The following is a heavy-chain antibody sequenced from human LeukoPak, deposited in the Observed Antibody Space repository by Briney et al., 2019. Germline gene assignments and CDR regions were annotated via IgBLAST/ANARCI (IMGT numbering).Heavy chain of an antibody. D-gene: IGHD6-13*01. Sequence: GGSLRLTCAASGFTFSSYGMHWVRQAPGKGLEWVAFIWYDGSSKYYADSVKGRFTISRDNSKNTLNLQMNSLRAEDTAVYYCAKRDAAGTGSGSYYMDVWGKGTTVTVSS. CDR1: GFTFSSYG. CDR2: IWYDGSSK. CDR3: AKRDAAGTGSGSYYMDV. J-gene: IGHJ6*03. V-gene: IGHV3-30*02.